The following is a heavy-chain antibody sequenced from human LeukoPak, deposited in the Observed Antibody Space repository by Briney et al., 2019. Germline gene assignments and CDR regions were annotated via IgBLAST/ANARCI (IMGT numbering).Heavy chain of an antibody. CDR1: GFTFSSYW. Sequence: PGGSLRLSCAASGFTFSSYWMHWVRQAPGKGLVWVSIINTDTRGTYYADSVKGRFTISRDNAKDTLYLQMNSLRAEDTAVYYCVRAGAYHFDNWGQGTLVTVSS. CDR3: VRAGAYHFDN. CDR2: INTDTRGT. D-gene: IGHD3-16*01. V-gene: IGHV3-74*01. J-gene: IGHJ4*02.